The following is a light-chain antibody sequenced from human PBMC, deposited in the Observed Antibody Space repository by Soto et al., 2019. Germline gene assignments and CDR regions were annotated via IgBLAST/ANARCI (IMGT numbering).Light chain of an antibody. J-gene: IGKJ1*01. CDR3: QQLNSYPRT. Sequence: DIQLTQSPSFLSASVGDRVTITCRASQGISSYLAWYQQKPGKAPNLLIYAASTLQSGVPSRFSGSGSGTEFTLTISSLQPEDFATYYCQQLNSYPRTLGQGTKVDIK. V-gene: IGKV1-9*01. CDR1: QGISSY. CDR2: AAS.